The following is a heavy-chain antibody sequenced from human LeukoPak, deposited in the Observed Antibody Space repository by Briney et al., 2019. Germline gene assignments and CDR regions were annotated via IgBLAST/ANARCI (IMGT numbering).Heavy chain of an antibody. V-gene: IGHV3-49*03. CDR1: GFTFGDYA. Sequence: QPGGSLRLSCTVSGFTFGDYAMSWFRQAPGKGLEWVGFIRVKADGGTAEYAASVKGRFTISRDDSKSIAYLQMNSLKTEDTAVYYCTPYGDYRYWGQGTLVTVSS. CDR2: IRVKADGGTA. D-gene: IGHD4-17*01. J-gene: IGHJ4*02. CDR3: TPYGDYRY.